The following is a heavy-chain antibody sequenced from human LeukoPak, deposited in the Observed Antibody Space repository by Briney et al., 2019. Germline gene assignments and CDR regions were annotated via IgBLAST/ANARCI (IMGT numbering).Heavy chain of an antibody. CDR1: GGTFSSYA. V-gene: IGHV1-69*05. CDR2: IIPIFGTA. D-gene: IGHD2-2*01. J-gene: IGHJ4*02. Sequence: ASVKVSCKASGGTFSSYAISWVRQAPGQGLEWMGGIIPIFGTANYAQKFQGRVTITTGESTSTAYMELSSLRSEDTAVYYCAREADCSSTSCYLFDYWGQGTLVTVSS. CDR3: AREADCSSTSCYLFDY.